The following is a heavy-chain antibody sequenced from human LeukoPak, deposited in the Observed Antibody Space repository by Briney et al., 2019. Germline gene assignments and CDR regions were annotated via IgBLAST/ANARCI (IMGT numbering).Heavy chain of an antibody. Sequence: PSETLSLTCTVSGGSISSYYWSWIRQPPGKGLEWIGYIYYSGSTNYNPSLKSRVTISVDTSKNQFSLKLSSVTAADTAVYYCARHGSQWEQIDYWGQGTLVTVSS. D-gene: IGHD1-26*01. J-gene: IGHJ4*02. CDR3: ARHGSQWEQIDY. CDR1: GGSISSYY. CDR2: IYYSGST. V-gene: IGHV4-59*08.